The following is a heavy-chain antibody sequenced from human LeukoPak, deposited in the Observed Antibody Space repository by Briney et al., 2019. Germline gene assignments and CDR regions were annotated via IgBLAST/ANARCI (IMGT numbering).Heavy chain of an antibody. D-gene: IGHD1-26*01. J-gene: IGHJ4*02. V-gene: IGHV3-30*04. CDR1: GFTFSNYT. Sequence: GGSLRLSCAASGFTFSNYTMHWVRQAPGKGLEWVSVITYEGSKKYYADSVKGRFTISRDNSKNTVHLQMNSLSTEDTAVYYCAKDRAEATRRSLDYWGQGTLVTVSS. CDR3: AKDRAEATRRSLDY. CDR2: ITYEGSKK.